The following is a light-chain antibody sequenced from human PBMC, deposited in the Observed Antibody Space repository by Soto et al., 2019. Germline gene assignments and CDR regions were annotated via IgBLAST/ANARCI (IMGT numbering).Light chain of an antibody. Sequence: EIVLTQSPGTLSLSPGERATLSCRASQSVSSSYLAWYQQKPGQAPRLLIYGASSRATGIPDRFSGSGSGTDFTLTISRLEPEDFAVYYWHQYGSSPLNFGGGTPVEIK. CDR3: HQYGSSPLN. J-gene: IGKJ4*01. CDR2: GAS. V-gene: IGKV3-20*01. CDR1: QSVSSSY.